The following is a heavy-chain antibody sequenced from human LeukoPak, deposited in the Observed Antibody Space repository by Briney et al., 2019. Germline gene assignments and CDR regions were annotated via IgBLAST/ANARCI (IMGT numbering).Heavy chain of an antibody. CDR2: IGSSGSTI. CDR3: ARDPITIFGVVDY. J-gene: IGHJ4*02. D-gene: IGHD3-3*01. CDR1: GFTFSDYY. V-gene: IGHV3-11*01. Sequence: PGGSLRLSCAASGFTFSDYYMSWIRQAPGKGLEWISYIGSSGSTIYYADSVKGRFTISRDNTKNSLYLQMNSLRAEDTAVYYCARDPITIFGVVDYWGQGTLITVSS.